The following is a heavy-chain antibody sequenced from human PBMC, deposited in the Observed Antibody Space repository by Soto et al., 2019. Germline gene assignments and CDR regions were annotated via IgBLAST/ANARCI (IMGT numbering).Heavy chain of an antibody. D-gene: IGHD3-9*01. J-gene: IGHJ6*02. CDR3: ATTTGYSYYYHGMGV. CDR1: GYHLTSYG. V-gene: IGHV1-18*01. Sequence: VQLVQSGAEVKKPGASVKVSCKASGYHLTSYGISWVRQAPGQGLEWMGWISAYNGDTNYAQKFQGRGTLTTDTSTSTAYMELRSLRSDDTAVYYCATTTGYSYYYHGMGVWGQATTVTVSS. CDR2: ISAYNGDT.